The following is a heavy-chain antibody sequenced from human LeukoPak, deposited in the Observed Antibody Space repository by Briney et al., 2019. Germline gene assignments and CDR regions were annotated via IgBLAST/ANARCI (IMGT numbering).Heavy chain of an antibody. Sequence: SQTLSLTCTVSGGSISSGSYYWSWIRQPAGKGLEWLGRIYTSGSTNYNPSLKSRVTISVDTSKNQFSLKLSSVTAADTAVYYWARDGYTWMGDAFDIWGQGTMVTVSS. J-gene: IGHJ3*02. CDR2: IYTSGST. V-gene: IGHV4-61*02. CDR3: ARDGYTWMGDAFDI. D-gene: IGHD5-12*01. CDR1: GGSISSGSYY.